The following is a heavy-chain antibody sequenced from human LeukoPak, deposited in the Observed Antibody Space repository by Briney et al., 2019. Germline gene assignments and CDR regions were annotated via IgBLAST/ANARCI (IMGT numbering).Heavy chain of an antibody. J-gene: IGHJ4*02. CDR3: AHEYSATYFLSSRHRGYYFDY. CDR1: GFTFSSYG. D-gene: IGHD2/OR15-2a*01. Sequence: GGSLRLSCAASGFTFSSYGMHWVRQAPGKGLEWVAVISYDGSNKYYADSVKGRFTISRDNSKNTLYLQMNSLRAEDTAVYYCAHEYSATYFLSSRHRGYYFDYWGQGTLVTVSS. CDR2: ISYDGSNK. V-gene: IGHV3-30*18.